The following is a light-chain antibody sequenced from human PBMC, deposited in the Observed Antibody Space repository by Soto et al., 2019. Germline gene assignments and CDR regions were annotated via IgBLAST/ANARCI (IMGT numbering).Light chain of an antibody. V-gene: IGLV1-47*01. CDR3: AAWDDSLSAPYV. CDR1: SSNIGSNY. J-gene: IGLJ1*01. CDR2: RNN. Sequence: QPVLTQSPSASGTPGQRVTISCSGSSSNIGSNYVYWYQQLPGTAPKLLIYRNNQRPSGVPDRFSGSKSGTSASLAISGLRSEDEADYYCAAWDDSLSAPYVFGTGTKVTVL.